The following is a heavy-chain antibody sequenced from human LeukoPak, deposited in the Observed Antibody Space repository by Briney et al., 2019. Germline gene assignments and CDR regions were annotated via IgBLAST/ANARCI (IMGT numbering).Heavy chain of an antibody. CDR1: GFTFSSYW. J-gene: IGHJ4*02. Sequence: GGSLRLSCAASGFTFSSYWMSWVRQAPGKGLEWVANIKQDGSEKYYADSVKGRFTISRDNAKNSLYLQMNSLRAEDTAVYYCARVRGSSRDGPWYFDYWGQGTLVTVSS. V-gene: IGHV3-7*01. CDR3: ARVRGSSRDGPWYFDY. CDR2: IKQDGSEK. D-gene: IGHD6-13*01.